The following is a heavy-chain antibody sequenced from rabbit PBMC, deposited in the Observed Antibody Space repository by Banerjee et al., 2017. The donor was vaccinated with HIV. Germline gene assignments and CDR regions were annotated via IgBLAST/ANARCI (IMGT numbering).Heavy chain of an antibody. D-gene: IGHD4-1*01. CDR1: GFDFSSYS. J-gene: IGHJ4*01. CDR2: ISSGGST. Sequence: QEQLVESGGGLVQPGGSLKLSCTASGFDFSSYSMSWVRQAPGKGLEYIGVISSGGSTYYASWVNGRFTISSDNAQNTVDLQMNSLTAADTATYFCARIDPRYYTSGWDYFNLWGQGTLVTVS. V-gene: IGHV1S29*01. CDR3: ARIDPRYYTSGWDYFNL.